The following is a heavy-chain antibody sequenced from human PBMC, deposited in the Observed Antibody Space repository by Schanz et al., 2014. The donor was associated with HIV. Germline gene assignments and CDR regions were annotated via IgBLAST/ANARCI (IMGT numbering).Heavy chain of an antibody. D-gene: IGHD6-6*01. CDR2: IWYDGGYK. CDR3: ANTEYPYSSSSDYYYGMDV. J-gene: IGHJ6*02. Sequence: QVRLVESGGGVVQPGRSLRLSCAASGFTFSSFGMHWVRQAPGKGLEWVAVIWYDGGYKSYADSVTGRFTISRDNSKNTLYLQMNSLRAQDTAVYYCANTEYPYSSSSDYYYGMDVWGQGTTVTVSS. CDR1: GFTFSSFG. V-gene: IGHV3-33*06.